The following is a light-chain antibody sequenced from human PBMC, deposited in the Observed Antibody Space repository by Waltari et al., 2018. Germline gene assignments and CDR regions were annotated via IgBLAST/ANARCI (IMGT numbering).Light chain of an antibody. CDR1: SGPSTNV. Sequence: QLVLTQSPSASASLGASVKLTCTLSSGPSTNVIAWLQKRPERGPRYLMKVNSDGSHNKGYEIPDRYSGSSSGAEHYLTISSHQAEDEADYYCQTGGHGTWVFGGGTKLTI. J-gene: IGLJ3*02. CDR2: VNSDGSH. CDR3: QTGGHGTWV. V-gene: IGLV4-69*01.